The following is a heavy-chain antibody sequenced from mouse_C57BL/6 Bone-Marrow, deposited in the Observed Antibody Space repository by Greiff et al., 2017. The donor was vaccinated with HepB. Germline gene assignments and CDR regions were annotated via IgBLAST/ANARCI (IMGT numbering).Heavy chain of an antibody. Sequence: EVKLVESGGGLVKPGGSLKLSCAASGFTFSSYTMSWVRQTPEKRLEWVATISGGGGNTYYPDSVKGRFTISRDNANNTPYLQMSSLRSEDTAVYYCARQRGYYFDYWGQGTTLTVSS. CDR3: ARQRGYYFDY. CDR2: ISGGGGNT. J-gene: IGHJ2*01. V-gene: IGHV5-9*04. CDR1: GFTFSSYT.